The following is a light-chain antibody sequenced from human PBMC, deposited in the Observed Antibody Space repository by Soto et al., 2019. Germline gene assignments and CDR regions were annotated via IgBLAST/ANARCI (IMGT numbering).Light chain of an antibody. CDR3: QQSDTIPIT. Sequence: AIQVTQSPSSLSASVGDRVTITCRASQGIGNDLGWYQQKPGKAPKLLIYSASSLQSGVPPRFGASGSGTSFTLTISSLQPEDSATYYCQQSDTIPITFGQGTRLEIK. CDR2: SAS. V-gene: IGKV1-6*01. J-gene: IGKJ5*01. CDR1: QGIGND.